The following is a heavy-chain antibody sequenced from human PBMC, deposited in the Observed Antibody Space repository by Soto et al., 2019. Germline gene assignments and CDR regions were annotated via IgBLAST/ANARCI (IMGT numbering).Heavy chain of an antibody. D-gene: IGHD4-17*01. Sequence: QVQLQESGPGLVKPSQTLSLTCTVSGGSISSGGFYWTWIRQHPGKGLEWIGYIYYSGSTNYNPSLKSRVTVLEDTSKNQFSLTLRSVTAAYTAIYDCAREVLDYGGPTGFEPCGQATLDTVSS. V-gene: IGHV4-31*03. CDR2: IYYSGST. CDR3: AREVLDYGGPTGFEP. CDR1: GGSISSGGFY. J-gene: IGHJ5*02.